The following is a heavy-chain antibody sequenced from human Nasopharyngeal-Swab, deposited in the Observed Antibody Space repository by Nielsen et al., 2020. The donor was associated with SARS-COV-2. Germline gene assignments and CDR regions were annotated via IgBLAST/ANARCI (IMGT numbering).Heavy chain of an antibody. D-gene: IGHD6-19*01. CDR2: IGTAGDT. J-gene: IGHJ4*02. CDR3: AKVLFIAVAGPIDY. V-gene: IGHV3-13*01. CDR1: GFTLSSYD. Sequence: GGSLRLSCAASGFTLSSYDMHWVRQATGKGLEWVSAIGTAGDTYYPGSVKGRFTISRENAKNSLYLQMNSLRAEDTAVYYCAKVLFIAVAGPIDYWGQGTLVTVSS.